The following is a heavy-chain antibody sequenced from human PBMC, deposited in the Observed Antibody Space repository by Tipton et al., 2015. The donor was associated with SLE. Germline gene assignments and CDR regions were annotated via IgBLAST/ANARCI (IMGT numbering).Heavy chain of an antibody. Sequence: SLRLSCATSGFTFSSYALSWVRRAPGKGLEWVSAISGGGGSTYYADFVKGRFSISIDQSKKTLFLQMNSLRVDDTATYYCAKFEKTTDFYLDSWGRGTLVSVSS. D-gene: IGHD1/OR15-1a*01. CDR1: GFTFSSYA. J-gene: IGHJ4*02. V-gene: IGHV3-23*01. CDR2: ISGGGGST. CDR3: AKFEKTTDFYLDS.